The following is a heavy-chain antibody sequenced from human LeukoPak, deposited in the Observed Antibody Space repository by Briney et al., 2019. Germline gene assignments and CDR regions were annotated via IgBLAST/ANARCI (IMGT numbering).Heavy chain of an antibody. J-gene: IGHJ1*01. CDR2: IYYSGTT. D-gene: IGHD2-15*01. CDR3: AREDYCSGGSCYSGYFQH. Sequence: TLSLTCTVSGGSISSYYWSWIRQPPGKGLEWIGYIYYSGTTNYNPSLKSRVTISVDTSKNQFSLKLSSVTAADTAVYYCAREDYCSGGSCYSGYFQHWGQGTLVTVSS. V-gene: IGHV4-59*01. CDR1: GGSISSYY.